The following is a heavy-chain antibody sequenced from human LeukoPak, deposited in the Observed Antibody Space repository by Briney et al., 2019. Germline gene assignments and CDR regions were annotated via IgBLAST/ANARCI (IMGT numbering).Heavy chain of an antibody. Sequence: GGSLRLSCAASGFTFSSYAMHWVRQAPGKGLEWVAVIWYDGSNKYYADSVKGRFTISRDNSESTLYLQMNSLRAEDTAVYYCARNSIGFFRWGYYFDYWGQGTLVTVSS. V-gene: IGHV3-33*01. CDR3: ARNSIGFFRWGYYFDY. J-gene: IGHJ4*02. CDR1: GFTFSSYA. CDR2: IWYDGSNK. D-gene: IGHD2-21*01.